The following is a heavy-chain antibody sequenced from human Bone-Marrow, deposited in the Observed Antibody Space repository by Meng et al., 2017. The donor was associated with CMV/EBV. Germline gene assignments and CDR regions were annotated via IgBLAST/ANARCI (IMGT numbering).Heavy chain of an antibody. D-gene: IGHD5-24*01. Sequence: GSLRLSCAASGFTFSSYAMHWVRQAPGKGLEWVAVISYDGSNKYYADSVKGRFTISRDNSKNTLYLQMNSLRAEDTAVYYCAREGVVKRWLQFTGIFYFDYWGQGTLVTVSS. CDR3: AREGVVKRWLQFTGIFYFDY. CDR2: ISYDGSNK. V-gene: IGHV3-30-3*01. CDR1: GFTFSSYA. J-gene: IGHJ4*02.